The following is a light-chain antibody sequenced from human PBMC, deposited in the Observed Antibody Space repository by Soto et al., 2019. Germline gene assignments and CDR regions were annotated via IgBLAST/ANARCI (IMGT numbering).Light chain of an antibody. CDR1: SSDVGAYDY. J-gene: IGLJ1*01. CDR3: SSYTGGSALCV. Sequence: QSALTYPASGSLSPGQSIPLSCTGTSSDVGAYDYVSWYQQPPGKAPKLMIYEVTNRASGVSSRCSGSKSGNTAYLTISGLQAEDEADDSCSSYTGGSALCVCGAGTKVTVL. CDR2: EVT. V-gene: IGLV2-14*01.